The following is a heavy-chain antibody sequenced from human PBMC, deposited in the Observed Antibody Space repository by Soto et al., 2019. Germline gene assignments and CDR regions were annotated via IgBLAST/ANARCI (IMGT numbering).Heavy chain of an antibody. Sequence: PSETLSLTCTVSGGSISSSSYYWGWIRQPPGKGLEWIGSIYNRGNTYYNPSLKSRVTISVDTSKNQFSLKLSSVTAADTAVYYCARTRAVWFDPWGQGTLVTVSS. CDR3: ARTRAVWFDP. V-gene: IGHV4-39*01. D-gene: IGHD6-19*01. J-gene: IGHJ5*02. CDR1: GGSISSSSYY. CDR2: IYNRGNT.